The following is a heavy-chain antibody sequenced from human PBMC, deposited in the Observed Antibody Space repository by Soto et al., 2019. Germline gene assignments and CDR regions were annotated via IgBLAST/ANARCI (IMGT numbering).Heavy chain of an antibody. D-gene: IGHD3-3*01. CDR1: GGSFSDYY. Sequence: SETLSLTCAVYGGSFSDYYGTWIRQSPGKGLEWIGEIKHSGITYYNPSLKSRVSISVDTSKNQFSLELRSVTAADTAMYYCARGRLEWLLLGYGVDVWGQGTPVTVSS. CDR2: IKHSGIT. V-gene: IGHV4-34*01. CDR3: ARGRLEWLLLGYGVDV. J-gene: IGHJ6*02.